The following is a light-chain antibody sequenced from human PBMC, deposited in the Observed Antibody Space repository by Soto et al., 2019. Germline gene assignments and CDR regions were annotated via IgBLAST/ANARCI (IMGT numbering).Light chain of an antibody. Sequence: QSALTQPHSVSGSPGQSVTISCTGTSSDVGAYNYVSWYQQHPGKAPKLMIFDVSKRPSGVPDRFSGSKSGNTASLTISGLQAEDEADYSCCSYAGSYTGVFGGGTQLTVL. CDR2: DVS. CDR3: CSYAGSYTGV. V-gene: IGLV2-11*01. J-gene: IGLJ2*01. CDR1: SSDVGAYNY.